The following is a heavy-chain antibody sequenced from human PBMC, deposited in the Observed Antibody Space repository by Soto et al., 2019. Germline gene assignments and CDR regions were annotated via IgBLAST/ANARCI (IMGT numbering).Heavy chain of an antibody. CDR3: ARRYCTGGSCEFYYFDY. D-gene: IGHD2-15*01. CDR2: IIPMFGST. Sequence: QVQLVQSGAEVKKPGSSVKVSCKASGGTFSYYAITWVRQAPGQGLEWMGEIIPMFGSTNYAQKFQGRLTIPADESTSTAYVELRSLTSDDTAVYYCARRYCTGGSCEFYYFDYWGQGTLVTVSS. V-gene: IGHV1-69*01. J-gene: IGHJ4*02. CDR1: GGTFSYYA.